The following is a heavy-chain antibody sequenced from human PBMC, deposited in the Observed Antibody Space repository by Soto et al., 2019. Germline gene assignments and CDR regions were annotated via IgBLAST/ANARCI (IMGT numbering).Heavy chain of an antibody. CDR3: ARGMTPPGAPAWYYFDS. D-gene: IGHD2-8*02. V-gene: IGHV4-61*02. Sequence: LSLTCTVSGASITGSSYWSWIRQPAGKGLEWIGRFSLSGTTNYNPSLRSRVTMSADVSKNQFSLRLTPVTAADTALYYCARGMTPPGAPAWYYFDSWGQGTLVTVSS. J-gene: IGHJ4*02. CDR1: GASITGSSY. CDR2: FSLSGTT.